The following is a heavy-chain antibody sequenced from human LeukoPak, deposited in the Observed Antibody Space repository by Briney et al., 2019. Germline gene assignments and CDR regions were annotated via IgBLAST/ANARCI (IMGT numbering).Heavy chain of an antibody. CDR3: VRDGDDFNFDY. J-gene: IGHJ4*02. Sequence: GGSLRLSCAASGFTFGSYWMHWVRQAPGKGLEWVSRVIRDGSFTNYADSVKGRFTISRDNAKNTLYLQMSSLRAEDTAVYFCVRDGDDFNFDYWGQGSLVTVSS. D-gene: IGHD5-24*01. CDR1: GFTFGSYW. CDR2: VIRDGSFT. V-gene: IGHV3-74*01.